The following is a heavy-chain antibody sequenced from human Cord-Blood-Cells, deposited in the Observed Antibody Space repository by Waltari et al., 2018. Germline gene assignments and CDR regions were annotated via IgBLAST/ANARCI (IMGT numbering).Heavy chain of an antibody. D-gene: IGHD2-21*02. CDR2: INHSGST. Sequence: QVQLQQWGAGLLKPSETLSLTCAVYGGSFSGYYWSWIRQPPGKGLEWTGEINHSGSTNYNPSLKSRVTISVDTSKNQFSLKLSSVTAADTAVYYCARGSGGDTAFDYWGQGTLVTVSS. CDR1: GGSFSGYY. J-gene: IGHJ4*02. CDR3: ARGSGGDTAFDY. V-gene: IGHV4-34*01.